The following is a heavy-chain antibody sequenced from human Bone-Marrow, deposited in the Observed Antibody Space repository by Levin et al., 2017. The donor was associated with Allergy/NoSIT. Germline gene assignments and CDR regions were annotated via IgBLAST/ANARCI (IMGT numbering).Heavy chain of an antibody. CDR1: GFVVPRTH. J-gene: IGHJ4*02. CDR3: ARDNYDTPGELDF. V-gene: IGHV3-53*01. Sequence: LSLPCAASGFVVPRTHMSWVRQAPGKGLEWLSVTYSGGATYYRDSVKGRFTISRDNFKNTLYLQMNSLRAEDTAIYYCARDNYDTPGELDFWGQGTLVTVS. CDR2: TYSGGAT. D-gene: IGHD3-9*01.